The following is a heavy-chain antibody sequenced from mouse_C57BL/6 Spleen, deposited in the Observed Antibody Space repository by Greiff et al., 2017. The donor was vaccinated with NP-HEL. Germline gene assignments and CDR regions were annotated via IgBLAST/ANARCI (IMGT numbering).Heavy chain of an antibody. D-gene: IGHD2-1*01. CDR3: TGGNYGYYAMDD. V-gene: IGHV14-1*01. CDR2: IDPEDGDT. CDR1: GFNIKDYY. Sequence: EVQLQESGAELVRPGASVKLSCTASGFNIKDYYMHWVKQRPEQGLEWIGRIDPEDGDTEYAPKFQGKATMTADTSSNTAYLQLSSLTSEDTAVYYCTGGNYGYYAMDDWGQGTSVTVSS. J-gene: IGHJ4*01.